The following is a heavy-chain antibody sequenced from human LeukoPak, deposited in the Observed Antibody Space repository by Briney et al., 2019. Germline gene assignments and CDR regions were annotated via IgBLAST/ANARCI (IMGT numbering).Heavy chain of an antibody. CDR2: MYLSGTT. CDR3: AGLVGRYSSGLYYYYFDY. Sequence: SETLSLTCTVSGDSINSLDLWSWVRQPPGKGLEWIGEMYLSGTTHSNPSVKSRVTISIDKSKDQFFLNLSSVTAADTAVYYCAGLVGRYSSGLYYYYFDYWGQGTLVTVSS. V-gene: IGHV4-4*02. J-gene: IGHJ4*02. D-gene: IGHD3-22*01. CDR1: GDSINSLDL.